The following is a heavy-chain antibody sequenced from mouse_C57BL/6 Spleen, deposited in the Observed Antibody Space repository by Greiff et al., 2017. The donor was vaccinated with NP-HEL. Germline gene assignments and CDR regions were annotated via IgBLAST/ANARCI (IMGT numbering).Heavy chain of an antibody. CDR3: ARVSREHYYGSLYYFDY. V-gene: IGHV1-55*01. D-gene: IGHD1-1*01. CDR1: GYTFTSYW. J-gene: IGHJ2*01. CDR2: IYPGSGST. Sequence: QVQLQQPGAELVKPGASVKMSCKASGYTFTSYWITWVKQRPGQGLEWIGDIYPGSGSTNYNEKFKSKATLTVDTSSSTAYMQLSSLTSEDSAVYYCARVSREHYYGSLYYFDYWGQGTTLTVSS.